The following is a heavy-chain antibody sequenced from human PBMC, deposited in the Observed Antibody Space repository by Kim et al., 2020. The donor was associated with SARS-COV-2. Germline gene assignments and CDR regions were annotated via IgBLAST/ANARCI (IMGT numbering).Heavy chain of an antibody. CDR3: VKESRRWFWDFDY. CDR1: GFTFSSYA. J-gene: IGHJ4*02. CDR2: ISSNGSST. D-gene: IGHD3-10*01. V-gene: IGHV3-64D*06. Sequence: GGSLRLSCSASGFTFSSYAMHWVRQAPGKGLEYVSAISSNGSSTYYADSVKGRFTISRDNSKNTLYLQMSSLRAEDTAVYYCVKESRRWFWDFDYWGQGTLVTVSS.